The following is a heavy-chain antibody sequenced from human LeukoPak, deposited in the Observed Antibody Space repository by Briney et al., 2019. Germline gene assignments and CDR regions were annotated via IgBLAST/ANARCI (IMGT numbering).Heavy chain of an antibody. CDR3: TTEGYYGSGRYLGYYYYYYMDV. CDR1: GFTFSNAW. CDR2: IKSKTDGGTT. Sequence: GGSLRLSCAASGFTFSNAWMSWVRQALGKGLEWVGRIKSKTDGGTTDYAAPVKGRFTISRDDSKNTLYLQMNSLKTEGTAVYYCTTEGYYGSGRYLGYYYYYYMDVWGKGTTVTVSS. V-gene: IGHV3-15*01. J-gene: IGHJ6*03. D-gene: IGHD3-10*01.